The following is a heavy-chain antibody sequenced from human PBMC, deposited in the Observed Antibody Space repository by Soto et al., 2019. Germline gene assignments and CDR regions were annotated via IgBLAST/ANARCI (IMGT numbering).Heavy chain of an antibody. J-gene: IGHJ6*02. V-gene: IGHV3-23*01. CDR1: GITFSNYA. D-gene: IGHD3-22*01. Sequence: GGSLRLSCAASGITFSNYAMNWVRQAPGKGLEWVSVISGSGGSTYYADSVKGRFTISRDNSKNTLYLQMNSLRAEDTAVYYCAKDGSDSSGYYYPPEYYGMDVWGQGTTVTVSS. CDR3: AKDGSDSSGYYYPPEYYGMDV. CDR2: ISGSGGST.